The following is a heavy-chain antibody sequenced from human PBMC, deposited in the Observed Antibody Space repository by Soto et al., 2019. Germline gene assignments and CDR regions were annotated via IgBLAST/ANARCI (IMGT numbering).Heavy chain of an antibody. CDR2: TRNKANSYTT. Sequence: EVQLVESGGGLVQPGGSLRLSCAASGFTFSDHYMDWVRQAPGKGLEWVGRTRNKANSYTTEYAASVKGRFTISRDDSKNSLYLPMNSLNTEDTAVCSCAREELLSDSSCCLDYWGQGTLVTVSS. CDR3: AREELLSDSSCCLDY. D-gene: IGHD3-22*01. CDR1: GFTFSDHY. V-gene: IGHV3-72*01. J-gene: IGHJ4*02.